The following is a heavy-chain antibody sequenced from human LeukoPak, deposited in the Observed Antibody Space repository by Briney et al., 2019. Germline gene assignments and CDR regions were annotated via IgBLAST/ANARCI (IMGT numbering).Heavy chain of an antibody. Sequence: GGSLRLSCAASGFTFSSYWMHWVCQTPGKGLEWVSRISDDGSSTNYADSVKGRFTISRDNAKNSVHLQMNNLRVEDTAVYYCAKDEVGGHFEYWGQGILVTVSS. CDR3: AKDEVGGHFEY. CDR1: GFTFSSYW. J-gene: IGHJ4*02. CDR2: ISDDGSST. V-gene: IGHV3-74*01.